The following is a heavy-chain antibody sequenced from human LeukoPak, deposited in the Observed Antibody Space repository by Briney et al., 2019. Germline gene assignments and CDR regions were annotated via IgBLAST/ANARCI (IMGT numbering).Heavy chain of an antibody. D-gene: IGHD3-3*01. CDR3: AKDRPIYDFWSGSGFDY. V-gene: IGHV3-23*01. J-gene: IGHJ4*02. CDR1: GFTFSSYA. CDR2: ISGSGGST. Sequence: GGSLSLSCAASGFTFSSYAMSWVRQAPGKGLEWVSAISGSGGSTYYADSVKGRFTISRDNSKNTLYLQMNSLRAEDTAVYYCAKDRPIYDFWSGSGFDYWGQGTLVTVSS.